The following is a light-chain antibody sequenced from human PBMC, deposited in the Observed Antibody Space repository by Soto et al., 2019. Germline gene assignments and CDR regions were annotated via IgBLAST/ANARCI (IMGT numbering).Light chain of an antibody. CDR2: GAS. J-gene: IGKJ2*01. CDR1: QSVSSSY. V-gene: IGKV3-20*01. Sequence: EIVLTQSPDTLSLSPGERATLSCRASQSVSSSYLAWYQQKPGQAPRLLICGASSRATGIPDRFSGSGSGTDFTLTISRLEPEDFAVYYCQQYGSSLVYTFGQGTKLEIK. CDR3: QQYGSSLVYT.